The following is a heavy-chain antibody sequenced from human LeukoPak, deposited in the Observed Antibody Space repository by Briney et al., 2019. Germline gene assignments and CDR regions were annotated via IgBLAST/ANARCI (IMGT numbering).Heavy chain of an antibody. CDR1: GFTVSSNS. CDR2: IYSDNT. J-gene: IGHJ4*02. D-gene: IGHD3-10*01. CDR3: ARDRYGSGSHHFDY. V-gene: IGHV3-53*01. Sequence: GGSLRLSCTVSGFTVSSNSMSWVRQAPGKGLEWVSFIYSDNTHYSDSVKGRFTISRDNAKNSLYLQMNSLRAEDTAVYYCARDRYGSGSHHFDYWGQGTLVTVSS.